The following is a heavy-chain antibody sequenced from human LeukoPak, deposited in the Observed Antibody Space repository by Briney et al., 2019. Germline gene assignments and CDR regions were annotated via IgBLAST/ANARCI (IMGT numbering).Heavy chain of an antibody. CDR2: ISWNSGSI. D-gene: IGHD3-22*01. V-gene: IGHV3-9*01. CDR1: GFTFDDYA. J-gene: IGHJ4*02. Sequence: GGSLRLSCAASGFTFDDYAMHWVRQAPGKGLEWVSGISWNSGSIGYADSVKGRFTISRDNAKNSLYLQMNSLRAEDTALYYCAKDIASGYFSFFDYWGQGTLVTVSS. CDR3: AKDIASGYFSFFDY.